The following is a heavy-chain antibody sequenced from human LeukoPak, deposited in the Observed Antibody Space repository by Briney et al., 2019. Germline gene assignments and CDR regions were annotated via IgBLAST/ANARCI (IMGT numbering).Heavy chain of an antibody. Sequence: GGSLRLSCAASGFTFSNYEMHWVRQAPGKGREWVSYISSSGSDIYHADSVKGRFTISRDNAKNSLYLHMNSLRAEDTAVYCCARDYGGSSPFDYWGQGTLVTVSS. CDR3: ARDYGGSSPFDY. D-gene: IGHD4-23*01. J-gene: IGHJ4*02. CDR1: GFTFSNYE. CDR2: ISSSGSDI. V-gene: IGHV3-48*03.